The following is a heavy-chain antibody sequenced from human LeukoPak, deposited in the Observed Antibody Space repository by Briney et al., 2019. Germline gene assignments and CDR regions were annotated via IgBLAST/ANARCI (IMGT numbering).Heavy chain of an antibody. CDR2: IWSDATNE. Sequence: GGSLRLSCEASGFAFSHFGMHWVRQAPGKGLEWVAVIWSDATNEYYADSVKGRVTISRDNFKRTVSLEMNSLRAEDTAVYYCAEDAQRGFDYSNSLEHWGQGSLVIVSS. D-gene: IGHD4-11*01. J-gene: IGHJ5*02. V-gene: IGHV3-33*06. CDR3: AEDAQRGFDYSNSLEH. CDR1: GFAFSHFG.